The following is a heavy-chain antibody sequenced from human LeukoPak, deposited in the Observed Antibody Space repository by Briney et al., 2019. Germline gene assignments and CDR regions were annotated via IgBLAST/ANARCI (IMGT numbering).Heavy chain of an antibody. CDR2: ISYDGSNK. V-gene: IGHV3-30-3*01. CDR3: AKDLRGDTRGASDY. Sequence: GRSLRLSCAASGFTFSSYAMHWVRQAPGKGLEWVAVISYDGSNKYYADSVKGRFTISRDNSKNTLYLQMNSLRAEDTAVYYCAKDLRGDTRGASDYWGQGTLVTVSS. D-gene: IGHD1-26*01. J-gene: IGHJ4*02. CDR1: GFTFSSYA.